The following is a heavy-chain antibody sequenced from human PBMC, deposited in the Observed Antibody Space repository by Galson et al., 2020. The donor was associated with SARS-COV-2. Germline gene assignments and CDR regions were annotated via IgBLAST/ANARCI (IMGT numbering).Heavy chain of an antibody. CDR2: ISHDGRIE. J-gene: IGHJ3*02. D-gene: IGHD1-26*01. CDR3: ARDVSGGASDI. Sequence: GGSLRLPCAASGFTFTNYAIHWVRQAPGKGLEWVAVISHDGRIEVYADSVKGRFTISRDNSENMLFLQMDSLRADDTAVYYCARDVSGGASDIWGQGTMVTVSS. V-gene: IGHV3-30*04. CDR1: GFTFTNYA.